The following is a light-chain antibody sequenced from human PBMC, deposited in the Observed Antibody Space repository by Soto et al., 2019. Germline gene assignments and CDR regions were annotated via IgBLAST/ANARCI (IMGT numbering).Light chain of an antibody. CDR3: QQYAEGTPIT. Sequence: EILLTQSPGSLSVFPGERASLSCRASQNVNNRFAWYQQKAGQAPRLLISGASSRATGIPDRFSGSGSGTDFTLTISRLESDDFALYYCQQYAEGTPITFGQGTRLEIK. CDR1: QNVNNR. CDR2: GAS. J-gene: IGKJ5*01. V-gene: IGKV3-20*01.